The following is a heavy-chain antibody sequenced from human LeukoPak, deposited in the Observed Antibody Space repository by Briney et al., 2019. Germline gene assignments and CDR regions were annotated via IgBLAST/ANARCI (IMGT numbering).Heavy chain of an antibody. Sequence: RGSLRLSCAASGFTVSSNYMSWVRQAPGKGLEWVSVLYSGGSTYYADSVKGRFTISRDNSKNTLYLQMNSLRAEDTAVYYCARGGAAYYFDYWGQGTLVTVSS. CDR1: GFTVSSNY. J-gene: IGHJ4*02. CDR2: LYSGGST. V-gene: IGHV3-66*01. D-gene: IGHD6-13*01. CDR3: ARGGAAYYFDY.